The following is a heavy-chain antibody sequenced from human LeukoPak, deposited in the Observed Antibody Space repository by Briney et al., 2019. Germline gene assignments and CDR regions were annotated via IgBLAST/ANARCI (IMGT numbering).Heavy chain of an antibody. CDR1: GYTFTSYG. J-gene: IGHJ4*02. CDR2: ISAYNGNT. CDR3: ARLWRDIVVVSAAIAQFDY. Sequence: ASVKVSCKASGYTFTSYGISWVRQAPGQGLEWMGWISAYNGNTNYAQKLQGRVTMTTDTSTSTAYMELRSLRSDDTAVYYCARLWRDIVVVSAAIAQFDYWGQGTLVTVSS. V-gene: IGHV1-18*01. D-gene: IGHD2-2*01.